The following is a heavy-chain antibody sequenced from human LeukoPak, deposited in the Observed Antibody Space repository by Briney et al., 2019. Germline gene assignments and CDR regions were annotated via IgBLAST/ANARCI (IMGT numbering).Heavy chain of an antibody. Sequence: GGSLRLSCAASGFTFSSYAMSWVRQAPGKGLEWVSAISGSCGSTYYADSVMGRFTISRDNSKNTLYLQMNSLRAEDTAVYYCAKDSKRWSFTIFGVVTLMDYWGQGTLVTVSS. J-gene: IGHJ4*02. V-gene: IGHV3-23*01. CDR1: GFTFSSYA. CDR2: ISGSCGST. CDR3: AKDSKRWSFTIFGVVTLMDY. D-gene: IGHD3-3*01.